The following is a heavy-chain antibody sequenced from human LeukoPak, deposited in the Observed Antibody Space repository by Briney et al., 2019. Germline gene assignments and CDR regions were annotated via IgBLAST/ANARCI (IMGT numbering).Heavy chain of an antibody. CDR3: ARARAVYYYDSSGPGNWYFDL. V-gene: IGHV1-69*04. J-gene: IGHJ2*01. D-gene: IGHD3-22*01. CDR2: IIPILGIA. CDR1: GYTFTSYY. Sequence: SVKVSCKASGYTFTSYYMHWVRQAPGQGLEWMGRIIPILGIANYAQKFQGRVTITADKSTSTAYMELSSLRSEDTAVYYCARARAVYYYDSSGPGNWYFDLWGRGTLVTVSS.